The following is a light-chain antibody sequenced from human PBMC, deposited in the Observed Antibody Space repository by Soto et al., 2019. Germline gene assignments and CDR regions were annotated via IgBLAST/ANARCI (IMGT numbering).Light chain of an antibody. CDR1: QSVNSIS. Sequence: EIVLTQSPGTLSLSPGERATLSCRASQSVNSISLAWYQQKPGQAPRLLIHGASSRATGIPDRFSGSGSGTDFTLTISRLEPEDFAVYFCQRYYDSLWTFGQGTKVEIK. CDR2: GAS. V-gene: IGKV3-20*01. CDR3: QRYYDSLWT. J-gene: IGKJ1*01.